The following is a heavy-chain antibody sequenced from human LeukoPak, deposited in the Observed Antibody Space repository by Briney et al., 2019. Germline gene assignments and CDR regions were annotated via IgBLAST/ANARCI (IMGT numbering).Heavy chain of an antibody. D-gene: IGHD3-10*01. CDR1: GFTFTSSA. J-gene: IGHJ3*01. CDR3: AADRDYYGSGGDAFDL. CDR2: IVVGSGNT. V-gene: IGHV1-58*01. Sequence: SVKVSCKASGFTFTSSAVQWVRQARGQRLEWIGWIVVGSGNTNYPQKFQERVTITRDMSTTTAYMELSSLRSEDTAMYYCAADRDYYGSGGDAFDLWGQGTMVTVSS.